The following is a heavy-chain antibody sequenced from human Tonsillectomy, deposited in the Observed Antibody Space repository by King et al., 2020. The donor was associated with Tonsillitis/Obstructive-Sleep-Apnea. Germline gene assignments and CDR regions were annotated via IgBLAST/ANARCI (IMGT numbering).Heavy chain of an antibody. D-gene: IGHD3-16*01. J-gene: IGHJ5*02. CDR3: AREVRGSRTLNDNWFDP. Sequence: DVQLVESGAEVKKPGESLRISCKASGYSFTIYWITWVRQMPGKGLEWMGRIDPSDSYTKYSPSFQGHVTISTDKSISTAYLQWDSLKASDSAIYYCAREVRGSRTLNDNWFDPWGQGTLVTVSS. CDR1: GYSFTIYW. CDR2: IDPSDSYT. V-gene: IGHV5-10-1*01.